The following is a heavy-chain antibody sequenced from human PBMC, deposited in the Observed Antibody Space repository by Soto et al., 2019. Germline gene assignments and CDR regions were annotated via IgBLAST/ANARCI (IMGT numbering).Heavy chain of an antibody. CDR1: GFSFSTFA. J-gene: IGHJ5*02. CDR3: AKGNYGDYGGFDP. CDR2: IISTGIST. D-gene: IGHD4-17*01. V-gene: IGHV3-23*01. Sequence: EVQILESGGGLIQPGGSLRLSCAASGFSFSTFAMTWVRQAPGKGLEWVSTIISTGISTYYADSVKGRFTISRANSKNTLYLQMKSLRAEDSAVYYCAKGNYGDYGGFDPWGQGTLVTVSS.